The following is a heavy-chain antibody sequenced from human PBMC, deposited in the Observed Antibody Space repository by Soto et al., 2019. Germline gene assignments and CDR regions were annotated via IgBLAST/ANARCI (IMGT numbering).Heavy chain of an antibody. V-gene: IGHV4-34*01. J-gene: IGHJ4*02. CDR3: ARGLPATY. CDR2: VTYSGST. Sequence: QVQLQQWGAGLLKPSETLSLTCAVFGESVRDYFWSWIRQPPGKGLEWIGEVTYSGSTNYNPSLKSRVTMSVDTSENRFSLQLTSVTAADAAVYYCARGLPATYWGQGTLVTVSS. CDR1: GESVRDYF.